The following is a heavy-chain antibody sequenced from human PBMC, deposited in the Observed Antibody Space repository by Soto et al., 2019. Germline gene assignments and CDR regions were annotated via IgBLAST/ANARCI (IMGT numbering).Heavy chain of an antibody. CDR1: GFTFSSYG. Sequence: QVQLVESGGGVVQPGRSLRLSCAASGFTFSSYGMHWVRQAPGKGLEWVAVISYDGSNKYYADSVKGRFTISRDNSKNTLYLQMNSLRAEDTAVYYCAKDNLPQVCISTSCDGTAKDVWGQGTTVTVSS. J-gene: IGHJ6*02. CDR3: AKDNLPQVCISTSCDGTAKDV. CDR2: ISYDGSNK. D-gene: IGHD2-2*01. V-gene: IGHV3-30*18.